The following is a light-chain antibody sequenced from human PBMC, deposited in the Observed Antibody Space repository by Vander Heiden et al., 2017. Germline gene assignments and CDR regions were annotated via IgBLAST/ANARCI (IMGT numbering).Light chain of an antibody. CDR2: DVS. J-gene: IGLJ2*01. Sequence: QSVTISCTGTSSDVGGYHYVSWYQQHPGKATKLMIYDVSKRPSGVPDRFSGSKSGNTASLTISALHAEDEADYYCCSYAGSYTLVFGGGTKLTVL. CDR3: CSYAGSYTLV. V-gene: IGLV2-11*01. CDR1: SSDVGGYHY.